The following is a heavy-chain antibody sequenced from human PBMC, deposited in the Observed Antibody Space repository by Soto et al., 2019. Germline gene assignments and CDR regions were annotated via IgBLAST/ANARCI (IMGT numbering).Heavy chain of an antibody. CDR1: GAPISSVDYY. J-gene: IGHJ4*02. V-gene: IGHV4-39*01. Sequence: QLQLQESGPGAVKPSETLSLTCTVSGAPISSVDYYWGWVRQPPGKGLEWIGNFFYASGNTYYSSSLKSRVTIFVDTSKSQFSLNVTSVTATDTGVYYCARHQRRKRPAAASDYWGQGTLVTVSS. CDR2: FFYASGNT. CDR3: ARHQRRKRPAAASDY. D-gene: IGHD2-2*01.